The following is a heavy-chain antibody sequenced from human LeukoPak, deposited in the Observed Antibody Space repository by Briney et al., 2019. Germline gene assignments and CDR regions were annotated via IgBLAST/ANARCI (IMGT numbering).Heavy chain of an antibody. D-gene: IGHD1-26*01. CDR2: IYYRSKWYN. CDR1: GDSVSTNSAT. Sequence: SQTLSLTCAISGDSVSTNSATWTWLRQSPSRGLEWLGRIYYRSKWYNDYAVSMKSRITINPDTSKNQFSLQLNSVTPEDTAVYYCARLVGASWFDSWGQGTLVTVSS. J-gene: IGHJ5*01. V-gene: IGHV6-1*01. CDR3: ARLVGASWFDS.